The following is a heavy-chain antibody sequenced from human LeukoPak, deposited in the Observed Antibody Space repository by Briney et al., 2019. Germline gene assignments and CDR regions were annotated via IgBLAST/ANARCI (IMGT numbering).Heavy chain of an antibody. CDR2: IYYSGST. V-gene: IGHV4-34*01. CDR1: GGSFSGYY. J-gene: IGHJ3*02. Sequence: SETLSLTCAVYGGSFSGYYWSWIRQPPGKGLEWIGSIYYSGSTYYNPSLKSRVTISVDTSKNQFSLKLSSVTAADTAVYYCARERSSWEGWDGEDIWGQGTMVTVSS. D-gene: IGHD6-13*01. CDR3: ARERSSWEGWDGEDI.